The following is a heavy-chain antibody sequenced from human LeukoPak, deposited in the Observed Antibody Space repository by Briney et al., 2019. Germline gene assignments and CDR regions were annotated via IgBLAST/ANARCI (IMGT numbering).Heavy chain of an antibody. J-gene: IGHJ4*02. CDR3: VRGNDYGGPHY. D-gene: IGHD4-23*01. CDR2: IDRDGSRI. Sequence: GGSLRLSCAVSGFTFSSYWMHWVRQAPGKGLVWVSRIDRDGSRINCADSVKGRFTISRDNGKNTLFLQMNSLRAEDAAVYYCVRGNDYGGPHYWGQGTLVTVSS. CDR1: GFTFSSYW. V-gene: IGHV3-74*01.